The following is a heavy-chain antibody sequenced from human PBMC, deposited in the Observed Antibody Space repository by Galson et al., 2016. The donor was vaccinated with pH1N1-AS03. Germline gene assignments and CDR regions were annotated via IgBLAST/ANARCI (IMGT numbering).Heavy chain of an antibody. CDR1: GGSISSGGYY. V-gene: IGHV4-31*01. J-gene: IGHJ4*02. D-gene: IGHD1-26*01. CDR2: ISHSGST. Sequence: TLSLTCTVSGGSISSGGYYWNWIRRHPGKGLEWIGYISHSGSTYYNPSLESLVSISVDTSKNQFSLKLKSVTAADTAVYYCARQDSGAYYLDSWGPGTLVTVSS. CDR3: ARQDSGAYYLDS.